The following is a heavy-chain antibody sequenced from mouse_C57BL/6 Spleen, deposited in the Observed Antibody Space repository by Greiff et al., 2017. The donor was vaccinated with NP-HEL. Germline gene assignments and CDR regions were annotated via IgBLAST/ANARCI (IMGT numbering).Heavy chain of an antibody. D-gene: IGHD3-2*02. CDR2: IYPGDGDT. J-gene: IGHJ3*01. Sequence: QVQLQQSGPELVKPGASVKISCKASGYAFSSSWMNWVKQRPGKGLEWIGRIYPGDGDTNYNGKFKGKATLTADKSSSTAYMQLSSLTSEDSAVYFCAREELRPPWFAYWGQGTLVTVSA. CDR1: GYAFSSSW. CDR3: AREELRPPWFAY. V-gene: IGHV1-82*01.